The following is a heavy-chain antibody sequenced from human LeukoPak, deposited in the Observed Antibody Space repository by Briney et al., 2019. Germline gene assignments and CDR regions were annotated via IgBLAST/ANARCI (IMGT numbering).Heavy chain of an antibody. V-gene: IGHV3-21*01. CDR3: ARDSVGMFYFDY. D-gene: IGHD3-10*01. J-gene: IGHJ4*02. Sequence: PGGSLRLSCAASGFTFSSYSMNWVRQAPGKGLEWVSSISTSSSYIYYADSVKGRFTISRDNAKNSLYLQMNSLRAEDTAVYYCARDSVGMFYFDYWGQGTLVTVSS. CDR2: ISTSSSYI. CDR1: GFTFSSYS.